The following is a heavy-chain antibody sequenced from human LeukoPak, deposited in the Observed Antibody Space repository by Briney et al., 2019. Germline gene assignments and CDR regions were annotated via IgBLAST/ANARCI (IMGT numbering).Heavy chain of an antibody. J-gene: IGHJ4*02. CDR3: ARISSISYYFDY. CDR2: IKLDGSEK. Sequence: GGSLRLSCAASGFTFSSFWMTWVRQAPGKGLEWVANIKLDGSEKYYVDSVKGRFTVSRDNAKDSLYLQMNSLRAEDTAVYYCARISSISYYFDYWGLGTLVTVSS. CDR1: GFTFSSFW. V-gene: IGHV3-7*01.